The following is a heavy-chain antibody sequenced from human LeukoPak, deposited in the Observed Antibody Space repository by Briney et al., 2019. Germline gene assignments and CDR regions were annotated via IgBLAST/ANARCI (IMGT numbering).Heavy chain of an antibody. J-gene: IGHJ4*02. CDR1: GFTFSSYA. CDR3: AKDPGLGATLDY. V-gene: IGHV3-23*01. D-gene: IGHD1-26*01. Sequence: GGSLRLSCAASGFTFSSYAMSWVRQAPGKGLEWVSGISGSGGSTYYADYVKGRFTISRDKSKNTLYLQTNSLRAEDTAVYYCAKDPGLGATLDYWGQGTLVTVSS. CDR2: ISGSGGST.